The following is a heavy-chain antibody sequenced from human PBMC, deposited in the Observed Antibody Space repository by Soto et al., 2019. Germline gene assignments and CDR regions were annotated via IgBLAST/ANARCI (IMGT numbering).Heavy chain of an antibody. V-gene: IGHV3-15*01. CDR1: GFTFSNAW. Sequence: PGGSLRLSCAASGFTFSNAWMSWVRQAPGKGLEWVGRIKSKTDGGTTDYAAPVKGRFTISRDDSKNTLYLQMNSLKTEDTAVYYRTTDKITMIRGVSGGQGTLVTVSS. D-gene: IGHD3-10*01. CDR2: IKSKTDGGTT. CDR3: TTDKITMIRGVS. J-gene: IGHJ4*02.